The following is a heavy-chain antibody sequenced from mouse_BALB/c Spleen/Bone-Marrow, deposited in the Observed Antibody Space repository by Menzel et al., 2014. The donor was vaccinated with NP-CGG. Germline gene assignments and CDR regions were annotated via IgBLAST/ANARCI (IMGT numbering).Heavy chain of an antibody. CDR2: IDPANGNT. Sequence: VQLQQSGAELVKPGASVKLSCTASGLNIKDTYMHWVKQRPEQGLEWIGRIDPANGNTKYDPKFQGKATITADTSSNTAYLQLSSLASEDTAVYYCAGFGITKEEGYYYAMDYWGQGTSVTVSS. D-gene: IGHD2-4*01. J-gene: IGHJ4*01. V-gene: IGHV14-3*02. CDR3: AGFGITKEEGYYYAMDY. CDR1: GLNIKDTY.